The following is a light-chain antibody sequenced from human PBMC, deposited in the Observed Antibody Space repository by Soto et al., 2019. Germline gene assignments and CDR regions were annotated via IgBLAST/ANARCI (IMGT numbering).Light chain of an antibody. V-gene: IGKV3-20*01. CDR1: RGVSANY. J-gene: IGKJ1*01. CDR3: QQYGSSPRT. Sequence: ENLLTQSPGTLSVSPGEVAALSCRASRGVSANYLAWYQQKPGQAPTLLIYGASIRAAGIPDRFSGSGSGTDFTLTIRRLEPDDFAVYYCQQYGSSPRTFGQGTKWIS. CDR2: GAS.